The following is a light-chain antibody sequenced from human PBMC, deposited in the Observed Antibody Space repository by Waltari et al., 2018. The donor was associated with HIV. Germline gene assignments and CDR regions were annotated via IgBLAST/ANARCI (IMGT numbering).Light chain of an antibody. CDR2: KVS. V-gene: IGKV2-30*01. Sequence: DVVMTQSPLSQPVTLGRPASISCWSGQSLVYSDGNTYLSWFHQRPGQSPRRLIYKVSNRDSGVPDRFSGSGSGTDFTLKISRVEAEDIGVYYCMQGTHWPSYTFGQGTKLEIK. J-gene: IGKJ2*01. CDR1: QSLVYSDGNTY. CDR3: MQGTHWPSYT.